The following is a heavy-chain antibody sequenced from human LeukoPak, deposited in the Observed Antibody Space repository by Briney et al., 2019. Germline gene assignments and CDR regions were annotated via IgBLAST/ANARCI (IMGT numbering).Heavy chain of an antibody. CDR2: MNPNSGNT. CDR3: ARGACGGDCYDWFDP. D-gene: IGHD2-21*02. V-gene: IGHV1-8*02. Sequence: ASVKVSCKASGYTFTSYGISWVRQAPGQGLEWMGWMNPNSGNTGYAQKFQGRVTMTRNTSISTAYMELSSLRSEDTAVYYCARGACGGDCYDWFDPWGQGTLVTVSS. CDR1: GYTFTSYG. J-gene: IGHJ5*02.